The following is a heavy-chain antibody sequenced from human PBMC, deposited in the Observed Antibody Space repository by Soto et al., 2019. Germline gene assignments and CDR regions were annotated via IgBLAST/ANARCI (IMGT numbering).Heavy chain of an antibody. D-gene: IGHD7-27*01. CDR2: ISYDGTNK. J-gene: IGHJ4*02. CDR3: ARDPKTSGGQHWAFNYFDS. V-gene: IGHV3-30-3*01. Sequence: QVQLVESGGGVVQPARSLRLSCAASGFSFSISPMHWVRHAPGKGPEWVALISYDGTNKFYADSVKGRFTISRDNSKSTLYLQVDSLRPEDAAVYYCARDPKTSGGQHWAFNYFDSWGQGTLVTVSS. CDR1: GFSFSISP.